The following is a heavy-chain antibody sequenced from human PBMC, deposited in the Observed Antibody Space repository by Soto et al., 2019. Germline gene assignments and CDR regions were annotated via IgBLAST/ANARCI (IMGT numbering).Heavy chain of an antibody. CDR3: ARYKSNYYYGMDV. V-gene: IGHV4-59*01. D-gene: IGHD1-20*01. Sequence: SETLSLTCTVSGGSISSYYWSWIRQPPGKGLEWIGYIYYSGITDYNPSLKSRVTISVDTSKSQFSLKLSSVTAADTAVYYCARYKSNYYYGMDVWGQGSTVTVSS. CDR2: IYYSGIT. CDR1: GGSISSYY. J-gene: IGHJ6*02.